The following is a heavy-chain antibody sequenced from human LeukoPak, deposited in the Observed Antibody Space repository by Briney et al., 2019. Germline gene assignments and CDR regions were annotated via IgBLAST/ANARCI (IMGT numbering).Heavy chain of an antibody. D-gene: IGHD4-23*01. CDR3: AKRSDYGGNWNYFDY. CDR1: GFTFSSYG. Sequence: GGSLRLSCAASGFTFSSYGMSWVRQAPGKGLEWVSATSASGVSTYYADSVKGRFTISRDNSKNTLYLQMNSLTAEDTAVYYCAKRSDYGGNWNYFDYWGQGTLVTVSS. J-gene: IGHJ4*02. V-gene: IGHV3-23*01. CDR2: TSASGVST.